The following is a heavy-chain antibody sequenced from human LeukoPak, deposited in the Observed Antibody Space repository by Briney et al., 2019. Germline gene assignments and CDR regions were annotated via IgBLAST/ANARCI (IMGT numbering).Heavy chain of an antibody. Sequence: ASVKVSCKASGYTFTGYYMHWVRQAPGQGLEWMGWINPNSGGINYAQKFQGRVTITRDTSASTAYMELSSLRSEDTAVYYCARVGYSSSWYVHYYGMDVWGQGTTVTVSS. CDR2: INPNSGGI. CDR1: GYTFTGYY. J-gene: IGHJ6*02. V-gene: IGHV1-2*02. D-gene: IGHD6-13*01. CDR3: ARVGYSSSWYVHYYGMDV.